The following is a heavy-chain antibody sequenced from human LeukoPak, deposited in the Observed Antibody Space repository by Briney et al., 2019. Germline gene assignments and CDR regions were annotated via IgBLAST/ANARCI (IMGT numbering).Heavy chain of an antibody. V-gene: IGHV3-23*01. CDR1: GFTFSSYA. CDR2: ISGSGGST. Sequence: PGGSLGLSCAASGFTFSSYAMSWVRQAPGKGLEWVSAISGSGGSTYYADSVKGRFTVSRDNAKNSLYLQMNSLRAEDTAVYYCARFDYGGYPSFDYWGQGALVTVSS. CDR3: ARFDYGGYPSFDY. D-gene: IGHD4-23*01. J-gene: IGHJ4*02.